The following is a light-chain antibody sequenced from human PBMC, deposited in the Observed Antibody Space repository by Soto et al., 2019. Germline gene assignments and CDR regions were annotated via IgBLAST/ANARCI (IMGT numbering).Light chain of an antibody. CDR2: DAS. V-gene: IGKV1-5*01. CDR1: QSLSGW. CDR3: QQYNSIPST. J-gene: IGKJ5*01. Sequence: DIQMTQSPSTLSASEGDTVIITCRASQSLSGWLAWYQQKPGKAPKLLIYDASSLESGVPSRFSGSGSGTEFTLTISSLQPDDFATYYCQQYNSIPSTFGQGTRLEIK.